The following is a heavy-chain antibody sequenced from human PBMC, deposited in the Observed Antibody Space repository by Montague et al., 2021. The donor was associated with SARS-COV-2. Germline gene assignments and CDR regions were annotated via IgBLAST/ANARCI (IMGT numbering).Heavy chain of an antibody. Sequence: SETLSLTCGVYGGSFSGYYWSWIRQPPGKGLQWIGGINHSGSTNYNSSLNSRGTISSDTSKNQFSLKLTSVSAADTAVYCCARGLGRPGTIFGVALYWGQGTLVTVSS. J-gene: IGHJ4*02. D-gene: IGHD3-3*01. CDR3: ARGLGRPGTIFGVALY. CDR2: INHSGST. CDR1: GGSFSGYY. V-gene: IGHV4-34*01.